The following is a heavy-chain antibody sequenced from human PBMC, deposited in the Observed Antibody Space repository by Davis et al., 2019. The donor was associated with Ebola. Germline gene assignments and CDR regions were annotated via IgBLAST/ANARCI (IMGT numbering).Heavy chain of an antibody. CDR3: ASRMTTALV. V-gene: IGHV3-7*03. CDR2: IKQDGSEK. J-gene: IGHJ6*02. Sequence: GGSLRLSCAASGFTFSRYWMTWVRQTPGKGLEWVANIKQDGSEKYYVDSVKGRFTISRDNAKNSLYLQMNSRRAEDSAVYYCASRMTTALVWGQGTTVTVSS. CDR1: GFTFSRYW. D-gene: IGHD4-11*01.